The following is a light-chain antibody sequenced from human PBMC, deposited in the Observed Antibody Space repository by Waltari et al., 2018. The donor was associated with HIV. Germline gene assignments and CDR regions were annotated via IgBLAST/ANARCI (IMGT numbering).Light chain of an antibody. Sequence: DTQMTQSPSSLSASVGDRVTITCQASQDISNYLNWYQQKPGKAPKLLIYDASNVETGVPSRFSGSGSGTDFTLTISSLQPEDIATYYCQQYENLPLTFGGGTKVEIK. J-gene: IGKJ4*01. CDR3: QQYENLPLT. CDR1: QDISNY. CDR2: DAS. V-gene: IGKV1-33*01.